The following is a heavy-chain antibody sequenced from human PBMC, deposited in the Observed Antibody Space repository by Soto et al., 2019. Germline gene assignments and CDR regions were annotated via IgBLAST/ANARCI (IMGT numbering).Heavy chain of an antibody. CDR2: ISGSGGST. CDR3: ANRDTSMVTRYYYGMDV. J-gene: IGHJ6*02. V-gene: IGHV3-23*01. Sequence: GGSLRLSCVASGFAFSSYDMSWVRQAPGKGLEWVSAISGSGGSTYYADSVKGRFTISRDNPKNTLYLQMNSLRAEDTAVYYCANRDTSMVTRYYYGMDVWGQGTTVTVSS. D-gene: IGHD5-18*01. CDR1: GFAFSSYD.